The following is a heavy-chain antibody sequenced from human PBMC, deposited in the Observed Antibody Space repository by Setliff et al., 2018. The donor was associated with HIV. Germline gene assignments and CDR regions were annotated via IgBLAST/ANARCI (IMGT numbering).Heavy chain of an antibody. D-gene: IGHD3-10*01. CDR2: INPTGDIT. CDR1: GYTFSSNY. J-gene: IGHJ3*02. Sequence: ASVKVSCKASGYTFSSNYMHWVRQAPGQGLEWMGLINPTGDITFYPQKFQARVTMTRDTSASTVYLELRSLRSDDTAVYYCARAPKRVYYYGSATYLHDAFDIWGQGTMVTVSS. CDR3: ARAPKRVYYYGSATYLHDAFDI. V-gene: IGHV1-46*01.